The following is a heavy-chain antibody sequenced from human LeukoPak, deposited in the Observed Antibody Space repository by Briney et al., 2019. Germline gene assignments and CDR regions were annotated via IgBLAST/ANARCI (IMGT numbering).Heavy chain of an antibody. D-gene: IGHD2-21*02. Sequence: SETLSLTCVVSGASISNSNWWSWVRQPPGKGLEWIGEIYRSGSTNYNPSLKSRVTISVDKSKNQFSLKLNSVTAADTAVYYCASLRVVVTATDDYWGQGTLVTVSS. J-gene: IGHJ4*02. CDR1: GASISNSNW. CDR2: IYRSGST. CDR3: ASLRVVVTATDDY. V-gene: IGHV4-4*02.